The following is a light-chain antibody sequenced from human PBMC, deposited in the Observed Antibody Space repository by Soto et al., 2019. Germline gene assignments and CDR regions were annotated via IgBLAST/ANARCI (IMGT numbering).Light chain of an antibody. CDR3: QKSDHLPL. J-gene: IGKJ3*01. CDR2: DAY. Sequence: DIQMTQSPPSLSASVGDRVTITCQASHDIGNSLNWYQDKPGQAPKLVIYDAYNLETGVPSTFSGNGYGTDFTFTISSLRPEDIVTYYCQKSDHLPLFGPGTKVDMK. V-gene: IGKV1-33*01. CDR1: HDIGNS.